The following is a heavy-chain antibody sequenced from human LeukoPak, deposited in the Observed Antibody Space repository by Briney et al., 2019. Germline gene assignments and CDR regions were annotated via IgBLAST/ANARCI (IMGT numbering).Heavy chain of an antibody. CDR3: AVHSTSWSPFY. Sequence: SETLSLTCTVSGGSISTYYWSWVRQPAGKGLEWIGRIHTSGSTNYNPSLKSRVTMSVDTSKKKSSLKLTSVTAADTAVYFCAVHSTSWSPFYWGQGTLVTVSS. D-gene: IGHD6-13*01. CDR1: GGSISTYY. CDR2: IHTSGST. J-gene: IGHJ4*02. V-gene: IGHV4-4*07.